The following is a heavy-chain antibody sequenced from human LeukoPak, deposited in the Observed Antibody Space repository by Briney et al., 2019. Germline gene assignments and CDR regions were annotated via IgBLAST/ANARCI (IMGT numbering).Heavy chain of an antibody. CDR3: AREVGYDFWSGYYPDY. V-gene: IGHV4-39*07. D-gene: IGHD3-3*01. J-gene: IGHJ4*01. Sequence: PSETLSLICSVSGGSVSSVGVFWGWIRQPPGKGLEWIASISYRGNTYYNPSLKSRLTISVDATKNQFFLNVTSVTAADTAVYYCAREVGYDFWSGYYPDYWGHGTLVTVSS. CDR2: ISYRGNT. CDR1: GGSVSSVGVF.